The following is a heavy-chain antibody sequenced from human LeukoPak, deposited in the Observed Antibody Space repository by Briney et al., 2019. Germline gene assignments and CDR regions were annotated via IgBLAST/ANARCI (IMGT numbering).Heavy chain of an antibody. J-gene: IGHJ6*02. CDR2: IYYSGTT. CDR1: GGSISTYY. CDR3: AREDPQTTVPEGLDV. V-gene: IGHV4-59*01. D-gene: IGHD4-17*01. Sequence: PSETLSLTCTVSGGSISTYYWSWIRQPPGKGLEWIGYIYYSGTTNYNPSLKSRATISVDTSKNQFSLKLSSVTAGDTAVYYCAREDPQTTVPEGLDVWGQGTTVTVSS.